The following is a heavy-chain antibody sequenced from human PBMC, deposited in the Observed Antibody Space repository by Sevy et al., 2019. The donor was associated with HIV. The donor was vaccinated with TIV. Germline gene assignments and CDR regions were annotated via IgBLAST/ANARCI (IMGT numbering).Heavy chain of an antibody. CDR2: IYYSGGT. V-gene: IGHV4-59*01. Sequence: SETLSLTCTVSGGSISSYYWSWIRQPPGKGLEWIGYIYYSGGTNYNPSLKSRVTISVDTSKNQFSLKLSTVTAADTAVYYCARALRPNWFDPWGQGTLVTVSS. D-gene: IGHD3-3*01. CDR3: ARALRPNWFDP. J-gene: IGHJ5*02. CDR1: GGSISSYY.